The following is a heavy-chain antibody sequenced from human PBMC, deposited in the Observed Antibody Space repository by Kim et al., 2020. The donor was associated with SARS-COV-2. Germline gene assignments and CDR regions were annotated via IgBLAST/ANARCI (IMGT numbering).Heavy chain of an antibody. J-gene: IGHJ4*02. D-gene: IGHD3-10*01. V-gene: IGHV4-39*01. Sequence: SETLSLTCTVSGGSISSSSYYWGWIRQPPGKGLEWIGSIYYSGSTYYNPSLKSRVTISVDTSKNQFSLKLSSVTAADTAVYYCASLYGSGAYWGQGTLVTVSS. CDR3: ASLYGSGAY. CDR1: GGSISSSSYY. CDR2: IYYSGST.